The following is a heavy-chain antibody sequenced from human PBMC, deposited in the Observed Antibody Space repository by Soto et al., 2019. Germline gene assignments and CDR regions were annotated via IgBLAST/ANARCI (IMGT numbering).Heavy chain of an antibody. CDR3: ARWIAVAGYYYYYGMDV. J-gene: IGHJ6*02. CDR1: GFTFSSYG. CDR2: IWYDGSNK. V-gene: IGHV3-33*01. Sequence: PGGSLRLSCAASGFTFSSYGMHWVRQAPGKGLEWVAVIWYDGSNKYYADSVKGRFTISRDNSKNTLYLQMNSLRAEDTAVYYCARWIAVAGYYYYYGMDVWGQGTTVTVSS. D-gene: IGHD6-19*01.